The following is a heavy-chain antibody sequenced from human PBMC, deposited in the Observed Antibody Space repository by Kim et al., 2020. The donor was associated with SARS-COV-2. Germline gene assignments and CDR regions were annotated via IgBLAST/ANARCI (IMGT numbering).Heavy chain of an antibody. V-gene: IGHV3-23*01. Sequence: GGSLRLSCAASNFTFSTYAMSGVRQTPEKGLEWVSAILRGSIKTYYADSVKGRFIISSDDSKNTLYLQMNSLRVEDTAVYYCATDVRVANVGIWFDPWGQGTRVTV. J-gene: IGHJ5*02. CDR2: ILRGSIKT. CDR1: NFTFSTYA. CDR3: ATDVRVANVGIWFDP. D-gene: IGHD5-12*01.